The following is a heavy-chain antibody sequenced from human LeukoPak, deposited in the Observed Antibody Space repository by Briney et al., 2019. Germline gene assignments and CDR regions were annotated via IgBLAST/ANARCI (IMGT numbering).Heavy chain of an antibody. V-gene: IGHV3-23*01. CDR2: ISGSGGST. Sequence: AGGSLRLSCAASGFTFSSYAMSWVRQAPGKGLEWVSAISGSGGSTYYADSVKGRFTISRDNSKNTLYLQMNSLRAEDTAVYYCAKSSMIVVVITDYFDYWGQGTLVTVSS. D-gene: IGHD3-22*01. CDR1: GFTFSSYA. CDR3: AKSSMIVVVITDYFDY. J-gene: IGHJ4*02.